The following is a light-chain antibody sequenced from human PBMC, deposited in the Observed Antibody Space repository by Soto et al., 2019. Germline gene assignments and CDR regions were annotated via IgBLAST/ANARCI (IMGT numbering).Light chain of an antibody. V-gene: IGKV1-39*01. CDR1: QSISSY. CDR2: AAS. J-gene: IGKJ5*01. Sequence: IQMTQSPSSLSASVGDRVTITCRASQSISSYLNWYQQKPGKAPKLLIYAASSLQSGVPSRFSGSGSGTDFTLTISSLQPEDFAPYYCQQSYSTPPITFGQGTRPEIK. CDR3: QQSYSTPPIT.